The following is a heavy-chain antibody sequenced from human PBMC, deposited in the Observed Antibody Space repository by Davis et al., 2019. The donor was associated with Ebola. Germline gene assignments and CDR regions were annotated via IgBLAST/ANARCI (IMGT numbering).Heavy chain of an antibody. CDR1: GFTFRSYA. Sequence: GGSLRLSCAASGFTFRSYAMSWVRQAPGKGLEWVSAISGSGGSTYYADSVKGRFTISRDNSKNTLYLQMNSLRAEDTAVYYCAKGTAMVFGEFDYWGQGTLVTVSS. V-gene: IGHV3-23*01. CDR3: AKGTAMVFGEFDY. J-gene: IGHJ4*02. CDR2: ISGSGGST. D-gene: IGHD5-18*01.